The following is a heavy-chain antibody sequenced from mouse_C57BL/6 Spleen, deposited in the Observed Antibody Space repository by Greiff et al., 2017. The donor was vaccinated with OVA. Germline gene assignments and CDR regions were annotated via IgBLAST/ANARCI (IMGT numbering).Heavy chain of an antibody. CDR2: IRNKANGYTT. D-gene: IGHD2-3*01. Sequence: EVMLVESGGGLVQPGGSLSLSCAASGFTFTDYYMSWVRQPPGKALEWLGFIRNKANGYTTEYSASVKGRFTISRDNSQSILYLQMNALRAEDSATYYCARYRGGYSYWYFEVWGTGTTVTVSS. J-gene: IGHJ1*03. CDR3: ARYRGGYSYWYFEV. V-gene: IGHV7-3*01. CDR1: GFTFTDYY.